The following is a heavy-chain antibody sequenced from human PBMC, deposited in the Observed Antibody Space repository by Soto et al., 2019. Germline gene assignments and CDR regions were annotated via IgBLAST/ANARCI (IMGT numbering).Heavy chain of an antibody. V-gene: IGHV1-46*01. Sequence: GASVKVSCKASGYTFTSYYMHWVRQAPGQGLEWMGIINPSGGSTSYAQKFQGRVTMTRDTSTSTVYMELGSLRSEDTAVYYCARDSTTMIVDYWGQGTLVTVSS. CDR3: ARDSTTMIVDY. CDR2: INPSGGST. D-gene: IGHD3-22*01. J-gene: IGHJ4*02. CDR1: GYTFTSYY.